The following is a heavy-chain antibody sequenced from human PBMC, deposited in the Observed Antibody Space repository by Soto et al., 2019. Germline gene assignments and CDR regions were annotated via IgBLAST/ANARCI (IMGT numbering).Heavy chain of an antibody. CDR2: ISAYNGNT. Sequence: GASVKVSCKASGYTLTSYGISWVRQAPGQGLEWMGWISAYNGNTNYAQRLQGRVTMTTDTSTSTAYMELRSLRSDDTAVYYCARDRDIVATTTKPRSGAHVYYWGQGTLVTVSS. V-gene: IGHV1-18*01. J-gene: IGHJ4*02. CDR3: ARDRDIVATTTKPRSGAHVYY. D-gene: IGHD5-12*01. CDR1: GYTLTSYG.